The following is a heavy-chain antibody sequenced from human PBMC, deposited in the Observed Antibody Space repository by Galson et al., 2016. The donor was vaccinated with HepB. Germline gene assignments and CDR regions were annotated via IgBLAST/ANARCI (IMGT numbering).Heavy chain of an antibody. CDR2: ISGSGDIT. CDR1: GFSFSRRA. CDR3: AKSEVVVVAATQV. D-gene: IGHD2-15*01. J-gene: IGHJ4*02. V-gene: IGHV3-23*01. Sequence: SLRLSCAASGFSFSRRAMNWVRQAPGKGLEWVSSISGSGDITYSADSVKGRFTISRDNSKSTLYLQMNSLTVEDTAVYYCAKSEVVVVAATQVWGQGTLVSVAS.